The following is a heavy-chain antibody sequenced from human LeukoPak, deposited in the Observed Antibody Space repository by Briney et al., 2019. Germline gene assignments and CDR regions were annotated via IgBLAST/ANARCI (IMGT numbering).Heavy chain of an antibody. V-gene: IGHV1-69*13. Sequence: ASVKVSCKASGGTFSSYAISWVRQAPGQGLEWMGGIIPIFGTANYAQKFQGRVTITADESTSTAYMELRSLRSDDTAVYYCAREVRYYGSGRSYYGMDVWGQGTTVTVSS. CDR2: IIPIFGTA. D-gene: IGHD3-10*01. CDR3: AREVRYYGSGRSYYGMDV. CDR1: GGTFSSYA. J-gene: IGHJ6*02.